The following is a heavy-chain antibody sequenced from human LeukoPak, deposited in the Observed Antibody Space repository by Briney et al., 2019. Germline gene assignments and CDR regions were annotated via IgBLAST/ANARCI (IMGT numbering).Heavy chain of an antibody. V-gene: IGHV1-46*01. J-gene: IGHJ3*02. D-gene: IGHD7-27*01. CDR3: ARDLRTKTGDGDAFDI. CDR2: INPSGGST. CDR1: GYTFTSYY. Sequence: ASVKVSCKASGYTFTSYYMHWVRQAPGQGLEWMGIINPSGGSTSYAQKFQGRVTMTRDTSTSTVYMELSSLRSEDTAVYYCARDLRTKTGDGDAFDIWGQGTMVTVSS.